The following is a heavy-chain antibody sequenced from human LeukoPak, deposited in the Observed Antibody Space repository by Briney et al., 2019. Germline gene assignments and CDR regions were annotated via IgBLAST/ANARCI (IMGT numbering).Heavy chain of an antibody. V-gene: IGHV3-74*01. CDR3: ATRLNWNERPESGY. CDR2: INSDGSST. Sequence: PGRSLRLSCAASGFTFSSYGMHWVRQAPGKGLVWVSRINSDGSSTSYADSVKGRFTISRDNAKTTLYLQMNSLRAEDTAVYYCATRLNWNERPESGYWGQGTLVTASS. J-gene: IGHJ4*02. CDR1: GFTFSSYG. D-gene: IGHD1-1*01.